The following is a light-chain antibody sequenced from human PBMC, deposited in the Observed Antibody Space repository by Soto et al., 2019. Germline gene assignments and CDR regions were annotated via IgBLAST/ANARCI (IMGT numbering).Light chain of an antibody. CDR1: QSVTYN. CDR2: GAF. J-gene: IGKJ4*01. V-gene: IGKV3-15*01. Sequence: EIVMTQSPATLSVSPGETATLSCRASQSVTYNLAWYQQKPGQGPRLLIYGAFTRATGIPARFSGSGSGTECTLTISSLQSEEFAVYYCQQYKNWPPLTFGGGNKVEMK. CDR3: QQYKNWPPLT.